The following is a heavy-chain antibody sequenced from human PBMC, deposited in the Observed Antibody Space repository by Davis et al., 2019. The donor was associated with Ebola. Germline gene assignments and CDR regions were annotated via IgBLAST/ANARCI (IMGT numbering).Heavy chain of an antibody. CDR2: IIPIFGTA. V-gene: IGHV1-69*13. CDR1: GGTFSSYA. Sequence: SVKVSCKASGGTFSSYAISWVRQAPGQGLEWMGGIIPIFGTANYAQKFQGRVTITADESTSTAYMELSSLRSEDTAVYYCARGEGATYYYDSSGYLGGYWGQGTLVTVSS. CDR3: ARGEGATYYYDSSGYLGGY. D-gene: IGHD3-22*01. J-gene: IGHJ4*02.